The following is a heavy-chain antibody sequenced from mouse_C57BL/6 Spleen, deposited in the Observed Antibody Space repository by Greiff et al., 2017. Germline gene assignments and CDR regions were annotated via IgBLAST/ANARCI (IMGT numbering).Heavy chain of an antibody. CDR1: GFTFSDYG. J-gene: IGHJ2*01. Sequence: EVKLMESGGGLVKPGGSLKLSCAASGFTFSDYGMHWVRQAPEKGLEWVAYISSGSSTIYYADTVKGRFTISRDNAKNTLFLQMTSLRSEDTAMYYCARNSITTVLFDYWGQGTTLTVSS. CDR2: ISSGSSTI. D-gene: IGHD1-1*01. CDR3: ARNSITTVLFDY. V-gene: IGHV5-17*01.